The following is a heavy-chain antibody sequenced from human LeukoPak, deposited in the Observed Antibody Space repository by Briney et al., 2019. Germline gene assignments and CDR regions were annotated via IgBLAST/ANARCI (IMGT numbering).Heavy chain of an antibody. D-gene: IGHD2-21*01. CDR2: ISSSSSYI. Sequence: GGSLRLSCAASGFTFSSYSMNWVRQAPGKGLEWVSSISSSSSYIYYADSVKGRFTTSRDNSKNTLYLQMNSLRAEDTALHYCARGHIVVVIASSGDFDYWGQGTLVTVSS. CDR1: GFTFSSYS. CDR3: ARGHIVVVIASSGDFDY. V-gene: IGHV3-21*01. J-gene: IGHJ4*02.